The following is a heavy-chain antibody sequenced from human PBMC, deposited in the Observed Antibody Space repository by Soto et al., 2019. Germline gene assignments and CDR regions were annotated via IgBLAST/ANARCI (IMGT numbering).Heavy chain of an antibody. CDR2: ISGSGGST. V-gene: IGHV3-23*01. CDR1: GFTFSTYA. CDR3: AKERLAYGMDV. D-gene: IGHD3-3*02. J-gene: IGHJ6*02. Sequence: GGSLRLSCAASGFTFSTYAMSWVRQAPGKGLEWVSAISGSGGSTYYADSVKGRFTISRDNSKYTVYLQMKSLRAEDTAVYYCAKERLAYGMDVWGQGTTVTVSS.